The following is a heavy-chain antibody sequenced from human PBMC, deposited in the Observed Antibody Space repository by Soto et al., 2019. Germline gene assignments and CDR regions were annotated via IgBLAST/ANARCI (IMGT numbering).Heavy chain of an antibody. D-gene: IGHD3-22*01. CDR2: VYYDWST. Sequence: QLQLQESGPRLVKPSETLSLTCAVSGGSIRTNGYYWAWIRQPPGKGLEWIGTVYYDWSTFYNPSLKSRVTMSVDTSKNQFSLKLNSVTAAETAVYYCARGIYVGSSGYYLAYWGQGTLVTVST. CDR3: ARGIYVGSSGYYLAY. V-gene: IGHV4-39*01. CDR1: GGSIRTNGYY. J-gene: IGHJ4*02.